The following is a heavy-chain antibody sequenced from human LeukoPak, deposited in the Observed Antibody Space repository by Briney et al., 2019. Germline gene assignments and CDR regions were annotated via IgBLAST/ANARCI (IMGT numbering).Heavy chain of an antibody. CDR1: GGSISSGDYY. V-gene: IGHV4-30-4*01. Sequence: PSQTLSLTCTVSGGSISSGDYYWSWIRQPPGKGLEWIGYIYYSGSTYCNPSLKSRVTISVDTSKNQFSLKLSSVTAADTAVYYCARELYTAMAFDYWGQGTLVTVSS. CDR3: ARELYTAMAFDY. J-gene: IGHJ4*02. D-gene: IGHD5-18*01. CDR2: IYYSGST.